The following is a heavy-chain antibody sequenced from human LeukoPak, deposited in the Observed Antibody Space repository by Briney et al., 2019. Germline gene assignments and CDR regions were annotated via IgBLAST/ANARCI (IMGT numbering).Heavy chain of an antibody. CDR2: IYASGTT. CDR1: GGSFSNYY. J-gene: IGHJ4*01. CDR3: ARSYGGNPMYFFDS. D-gene: IGHD4-23*01. V-gene: IGHV4-4*07. Sequence: SETLSLTCTVAGGSFSNYYWSWIRQPAGEGLEWIGRIYASGTTNYNPSLKSRVSISMDQSMNQVSLKLRSVTAADTAAYYCARSYGGNPMYFFDSWGHGTLVTVSS.